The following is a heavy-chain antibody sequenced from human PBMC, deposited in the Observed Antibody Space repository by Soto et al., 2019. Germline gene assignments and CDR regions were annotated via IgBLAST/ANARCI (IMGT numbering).Heavy chain of an antibody. CDR1: GGSLSSYY. V-gene: IGHV4-59*01. J-gene: IGHJ6*02. Sequence: SETLSLTCTVSGGSLSSYYWTWIRQPPGKGLEWIGYVYYSGNTNYNPSLKSRVTISVDTSKNQFSLKLSSVTAADTAVYYCARDSGWYPNYYYYGMDVWGQGTTVA. CDR2: VYYSGNT. CDR3: ARDSGWYPNYYYYGMDV. D-gene: IGHD6-19*01.